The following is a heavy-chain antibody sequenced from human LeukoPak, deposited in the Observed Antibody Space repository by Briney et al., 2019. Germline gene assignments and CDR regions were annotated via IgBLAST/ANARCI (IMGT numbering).Heavy chain of an antibody. D-gene: IGHD1-26*01. CDR2: IKSKTDRGTT. CDR3: TTDDPGNEILGPTLDY. CDR1: GLTFKNAW. J-gene: IGHJ4*02. V-gene: IGHV3-15*05. Sequence: GGSLRLSCAASGLTFKNAWMSWVRQAPGTGLEWVGRIKSKTDRGTTDYAAPVKGRFTISRDDSKNTLYLQMNSLKTEDTAVYYCTTDDPGNEILGPTLDYWGQGALVTVSS.